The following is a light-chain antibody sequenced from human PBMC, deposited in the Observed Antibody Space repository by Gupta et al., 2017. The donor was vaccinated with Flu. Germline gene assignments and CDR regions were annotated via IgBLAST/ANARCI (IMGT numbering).Light chain of an antibody. Sequence: VTLHCVSNRSLGENLGWYQQQRGQAPSLLIYSSATRATSVPAKFSGGGSGTAFNPPISGLQSEDFAVYYCQEYNNWLGYTFGQGTKLEIK. CDR3: QEYNNWLGYT. CDR2: SSA. V-gene: IGKV3-15*01. CDR1: RSLGEN. J-gene: IGKJ2*01.